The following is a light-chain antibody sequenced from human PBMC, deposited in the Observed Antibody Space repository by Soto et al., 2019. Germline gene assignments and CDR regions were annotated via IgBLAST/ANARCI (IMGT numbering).Light chain of an antibody. CDR3: GAWDDSLSGWV. CDR2: TNH. J-gene: IGLJ3*02. CDR1: SSNIGSNT. Sequence: QPVLTQPPSASGTPGQRVTISCSGSSSNIGSNTVNWYQQLPGTAPKLLIFTNHLRPSGVPDRFSGSKSGTSASLAISGLQSEDEAEYYCGAWDDSLSGWVFGGGTKLTVL. V-gene: IGLV1-44*01.